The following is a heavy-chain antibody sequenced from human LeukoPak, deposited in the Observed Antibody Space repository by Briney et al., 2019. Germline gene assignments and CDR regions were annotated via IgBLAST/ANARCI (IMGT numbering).Heavy chain of an antibody. V-gene: IGHV1-69*05. D-gene: IGHD2-15*01. CDR2: IIPIFGTA. CDR3: AGQVVVAATFQYYYYYYMYV. J-gene: IGHJ6*03. CDR1: GGTFSSYA. Sequence: SVKVSCKASGGTFSSYAISWVRQAPGQGLEWMGGIIPIFGTANYAQKFQGRVTITTDESTSTAYMELSSLRSEDTAVYYCAGQVVVAATFQYYYYYYMYVWGKGTTVTVSS.